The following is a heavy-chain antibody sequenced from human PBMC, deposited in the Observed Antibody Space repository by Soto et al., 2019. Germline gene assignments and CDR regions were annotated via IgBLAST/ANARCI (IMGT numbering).Heavy chain of an antibody. CDR2: ISYDGSNQ. V-gene: IGHV3-30-3*01. Sequence: QVQLVESGGGVVQPGRSLRLSCAASGFTFSRFVMHWVRQAPGKGLEWVALISYDGSNQYYADSVKGRFTFSRDNSKNTVYLQMNSLRAEDTAVYYCARDTEMYSSGIMDVWGQGTTVTVSS. J-gene: IGHJ6*02. D-gene: IGHD6-19*01. CDR1: GFTFSRFV. CDR3: ARDTEMYSSGIMDV.